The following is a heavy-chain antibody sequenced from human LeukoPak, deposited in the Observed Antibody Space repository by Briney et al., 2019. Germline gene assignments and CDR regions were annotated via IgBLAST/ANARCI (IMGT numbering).Heavy chain of an antibody. CDR3: ARSPGATWSFDY. CDR2: ISYDGSNK. CDR1: GFTFSSYA. Sequence: GRSLRLSCAASGFTFSSYAMHWVRQAPGKGLEWVAVISYDGSNKYYADSVKGRFTISRDNSKNTLYLQMNSLRAEDTAVYYCARSPGATWSFDYWGQGTLVAVSS. D-gene: IGHD1-1*01. V-gene: IGHV3-30-3*01. J-gene: IGHJ4*02.